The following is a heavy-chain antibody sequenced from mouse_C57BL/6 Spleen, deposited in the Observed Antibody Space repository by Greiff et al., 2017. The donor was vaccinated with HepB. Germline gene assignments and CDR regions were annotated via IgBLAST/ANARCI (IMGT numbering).Heavy chain of an antibody. D-gene: IGHD1-1*01. V-gene: IGHV1-80*01. CDR3: ARRGGSDYAMDY. CDR2: IYPGDGDT. CDR1: GYAFSSYW. J-gene: IGHJ4*01. Sequence: VQLQQSGAELVKPGASVKISCKASGYAFSSYWMNWVKQRPGKGLEWIGQIYPGDGDTNYNGKFKGKATLTADKSSSTAYMQLSSLTSEDSAVYFCARRGGSDYAMDYWGQGTSVTVSS.